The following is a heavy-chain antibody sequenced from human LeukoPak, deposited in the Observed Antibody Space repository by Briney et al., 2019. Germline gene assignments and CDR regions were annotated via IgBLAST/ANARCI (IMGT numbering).Heavy chain of an antibody. V-gene: IGHV3-23*01. CDR3: AKEEAVLGSSIDY. Sequence: PGGSLRLSCTASGFTFRSYAMTWVRQAPGKGLQWVSSISGSGVNTYYADSVKGRFTISRDNSRNTLYLQMRSLRAEDSAIYYCAKEEAVLGSSIDYWGQGTLVTVSS. CDR2: ISGSGVNT. J-gene: IGHJ4*02. D-gene: IGHD6-13*01. CDR1: GFTFRSYA.